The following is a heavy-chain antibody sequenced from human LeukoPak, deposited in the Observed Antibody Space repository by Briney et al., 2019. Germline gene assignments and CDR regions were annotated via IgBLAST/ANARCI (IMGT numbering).Heavy chain of an antibody. CDR1: GGSISSSSYY. Sequence: SETLSLTCTVSGGSISSSSYYWSWIRQPPGKGLEWIGYIYYSGSTNYNPSLKSRVTISLDTSKNQFSLKLSSVTAADTAVYYCATTTGGSGSYSNYWGQGTLVTVSS. D-gene: IGHD3-10*01. CDR2: IYYSGST. J-gene: IGHJ4*02. V-gene: IGHV4-61*01. CDR3: ATTTGGSGSYSNY.